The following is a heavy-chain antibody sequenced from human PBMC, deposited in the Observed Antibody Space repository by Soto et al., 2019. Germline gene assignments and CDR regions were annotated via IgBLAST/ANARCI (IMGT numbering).Heavy chain of an antibody. J-gene: IGHJ3*02. Sequence: PGGSLRLSCAASGFTFSSYAMHWVRLAAGRGLEWVALISYDGSNKYCADSVKGRFTISRDNSKTTLYLQMNSLRDEDTALYYCVREPYYYGSTYVFAIWGQGTMVTVSS. V-gene: IGHV3-30-3*01. CDR1: GFTFSSYA. CDR2: ISYDGSNK. CDR3: VREPYYYGSTYVFAI. D-gene: IGHD3-10*01.